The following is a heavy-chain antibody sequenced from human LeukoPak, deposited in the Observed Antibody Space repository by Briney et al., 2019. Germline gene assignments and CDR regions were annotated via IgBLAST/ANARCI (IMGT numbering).Heavy chain of an antibody. Sequence: SETLSLTCTVSGGSISSSSYYWGWIRQPPGKGLEWIGSIYYSGSTYYNPSLKSRVTISVDTSKNQFPLKLSSVTAADTAVYYCARDSAGVVVVAALDYWGQGTLVTVSS. J-gene: IGHJ4*02. D-gene: IGHD2-15*01. CDR2: IYYSGST. V-gene: IGHV4-39*06. CDR3: ARDSAGVVVVAALDY. CDR1: GGSISSSSYY.